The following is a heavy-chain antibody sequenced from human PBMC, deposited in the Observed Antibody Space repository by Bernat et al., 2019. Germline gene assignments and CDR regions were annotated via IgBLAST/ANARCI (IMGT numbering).Heavy chain of an antibody. CDR1: GFTFSSYG. V-gene: IGHV3-33*01. J-gene: IGHJ2*01. Sequence: QVQLVESGGGVVQPGRSLRLSCAASGFTFSSYGMHWVRQAPGKGLEWVAVIWYDGSNKYYADSVKGRFTISRDNSKNTLYLQMNSLRAEDTAVYYCARERDYVWGSYRQREDWYFDLWGRGTLVTVSS. D-gene: IGHD3-16*02. CDR3: ARERDYVWGSYRQREDWYFDL. CDR2: IWYDGSNK.